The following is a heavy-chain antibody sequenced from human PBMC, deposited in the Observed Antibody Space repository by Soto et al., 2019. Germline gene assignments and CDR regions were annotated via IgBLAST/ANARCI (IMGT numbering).Heavy chain of an antibody. V-gene: IGHV4-59*08. CDR3: ARRQSGYYDFWSGPTPYYYYYYYMDV. J-gene: IGHJ6*03. CDR2: IYYSGST. CDR1: GGSISSYY. D-gene: IGHD3-3*01. Sequence: ASETLSLTCTVSGGSISSYYWSWIRQPPGKGLEWIGYIYYSGSTNYNPSLKSRVTISVDTSKNQFSLKLSSVTAADTAVYYCARRQSGYYDFWSGPTPYYYYYYYMDVWGKGTTVTVSS.